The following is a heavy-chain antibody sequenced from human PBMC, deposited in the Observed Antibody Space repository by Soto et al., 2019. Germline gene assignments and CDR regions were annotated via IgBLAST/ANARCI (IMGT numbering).Heavy chain of an antibody. CDR3: AKDYGYWSGCSCYSSGWFDS. J-gene: IGHJ5*01. CDR1: GFTFSSYG. CDR2: ISDDGSNK. Sequence: QVQLVESGGGVVQPGRSLRLSCAASGFTFSSYGMHWGRQAPGQGLEWVAVISDDGSNKYYADSVKGRFTISRDNSKNTLYLQMNSLRAEDTAVYYCAKDYGYWSGCSCYSSGWFDSWGQGTLVTVSS. V-gene: IGHV3-30*18. D-gene: IGHD2-15*01.